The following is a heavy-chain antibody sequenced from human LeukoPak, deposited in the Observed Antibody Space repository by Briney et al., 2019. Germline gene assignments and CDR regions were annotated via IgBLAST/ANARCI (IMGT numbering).Heavy chain of an antibody. CDR1: GGSISSSSYY. D-gene: IGHD5-12*01. CDR3: ARKDAGYDRGFDY. J-gene: IGHJ4*02. V-gene: IGHV4-39*01. Sequence: PSETLSLTCTVSGGSISSSSYYWGWIRQPPGKGLEWIATIYYSGSTYYTPSLKSRATISVDTSKTQFSLKLSSVTAADTAVYYCARKDAGYDRGFDYWGQGTLVTVSS. CDR2: IYYSGST.